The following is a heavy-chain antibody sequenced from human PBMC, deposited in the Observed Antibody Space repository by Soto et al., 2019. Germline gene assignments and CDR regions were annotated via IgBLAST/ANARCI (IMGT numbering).Heavy chain of an antibody. D-gene: IGHD6-13*01. J-gene: IGHJ5*02. V-gene: IGHV1-69*13. CDR1: GVTFNRQD. CDR2: IIPMFGTP. Sequence: SVKVSCKASGVTFNRQDMRWVRQAPGQGLEWMGGIIPMFGTPHYAEKFQDRVTITADESTGTAYLELSSLTSEDTAVYYCARVGSSWYWPNWFDPWGQGTLVTVSS. CDR3: ARVGSSWYWPNWFDP.